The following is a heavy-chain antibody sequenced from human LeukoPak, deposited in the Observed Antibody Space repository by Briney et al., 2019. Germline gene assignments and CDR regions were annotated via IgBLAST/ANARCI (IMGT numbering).Heavy chain of an antibody. J-gene: IGHJ4*02. CDR1: GYTFTGYY. D-gene: IGHD2-21*02. CDR3: APRAYCGGDCYPN. V-gene: IGHV1-8*02. CDR2: MNPNSGNT. Sequence: ASVKVSCKASGYTFTGYYMHWVRQAPGQGLEWMGWMNPNSGNTAYAQEFQGRVTMTRNISISTAYMELSSLRSEDTAIYYCAPRAYCGGDCYPNWGQGTQVTVSS.